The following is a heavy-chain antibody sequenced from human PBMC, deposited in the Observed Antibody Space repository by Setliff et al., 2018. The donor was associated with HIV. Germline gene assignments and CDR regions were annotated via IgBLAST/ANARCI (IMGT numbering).Heavy chain of an antibody. V-gene: IGHV3-23*01. Sequence: LRLSCAASQFTFSSYAMSWVRQAPGKGLERVSGISGSGGSTYYADSVKGRFTISRDNSKNTLYLQMNSLRAEDTAVYYCATRIQLCYWGQGTLVTVSS. D-gene: IGHD5-18*01. CDR1: QFTFSSYA. CDR2: ISGSGGST. CDR3: ATRIQLCY. J-gene: IGHJ4*02.